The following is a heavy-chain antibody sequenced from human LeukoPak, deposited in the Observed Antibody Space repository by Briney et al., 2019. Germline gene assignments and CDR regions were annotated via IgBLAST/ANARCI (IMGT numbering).Heavy chain of an antibody. Sequence: PGGSLRLSCAASGFTFSTYAMSWVRQAPGKGLEWVAVISYDGSNKYYAGSVKGRFTISRDNSKNTLYLQMNSLRAEDTAVYYCARLEILDYWGQGTLVTVSS. CDR2: ISYDGSNK. CDR1: GFTFSTYA. J-gene: IGHJ4*02. V-gene: IGHV3-30-3*01. CDR3: ARLEILDY.